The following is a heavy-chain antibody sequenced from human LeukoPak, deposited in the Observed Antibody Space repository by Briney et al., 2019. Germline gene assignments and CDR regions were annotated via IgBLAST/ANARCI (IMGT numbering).Heavy chain of an antibody. J-gene: IGHJ5*02. CDR3: ARDGAPAVAGAA. V-gene: IGHV3-7*04. Sequence: GGSLRLSCAASGFMFSNYAMSWVRQAPGKGLEWVANIKEDGSEKIYVDSVKGRFTISRDNAKNFVYLQMSSLRADDTAVYYCARDGAPAVAGAAWGQGTPVTVSA. CDR2: IKEDGSEK. D-gene: IGHD6-19*01. CDR1: GFMFSNYA.